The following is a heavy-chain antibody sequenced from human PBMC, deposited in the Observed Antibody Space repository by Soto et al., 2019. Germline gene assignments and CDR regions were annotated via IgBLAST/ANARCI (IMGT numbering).Heavy chain of an antibody. D-gene: IGHD3-22*01. CDR1: GFTFTDHY. CDR2: ISSSSSYT. Sequence: QVQLVESGGGLVKPGGSLRLSCAASGFTFTDHYMTWIRQAPGKGLEWVSYISSSSSYTNYADSVKGRFTISRYNAKNSLYLQMNSLRAEDTAVYYCATGQYYYDSGAYYYSWGQGTLVTVSS. J-gene: IGHJ4*02. V-gene: IGHV3-11*05. CDR3: ATGQYYYDSGAYYYS.